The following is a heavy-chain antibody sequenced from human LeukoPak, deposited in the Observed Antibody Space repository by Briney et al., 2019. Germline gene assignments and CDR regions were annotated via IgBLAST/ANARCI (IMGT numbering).Heavy chain of an antibody. CDR1: GYTFSGSY. CDR3: ARDLYYYDSSGYPSPFDY. V-gene: IGHV1-2*02. D-gene: IGHD3-22*01. J-gene: IGHJ4*02. Sequence: ASVKVSCKASGYTFSGSYMHWVRQAPGQGPEWMGWINPNSATNNAKRFQDRVTMTRDTSISTAYMELTRLRSEDTAVYYCARDLYYYDSSGYPSPFDYWGQGTLVTVSS. CDR2: INPNSAT.